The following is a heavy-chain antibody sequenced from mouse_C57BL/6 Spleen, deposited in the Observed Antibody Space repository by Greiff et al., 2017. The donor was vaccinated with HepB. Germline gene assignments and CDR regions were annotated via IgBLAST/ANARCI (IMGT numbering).Heavy chain of an antibody. CDR3: ARGEDDYPWFAY. V-gene: IGHV1-64*01. Sequence: QVQLQQSGAELVKPGASVKLSCKASGYTFTSYWMHWVKQRPGQGLEWIGMIHPNSGSTNYNEKFKSKATLTVDKSSSTAYMQLSSLTSEDSAVYYCARGEDDYPWFAYWGQGTLVTVSA. CDR2: IHPNSGST. CDR1: GYTFTSYW. J-gene: IGHJ3*01. D-gene: IGHD2-4*01.